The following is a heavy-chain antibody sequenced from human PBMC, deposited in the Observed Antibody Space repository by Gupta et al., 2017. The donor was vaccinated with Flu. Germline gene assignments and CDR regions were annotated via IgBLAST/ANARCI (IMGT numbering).Heavy chain of an antibody. CDR1: GFPLSNYW. CDR2: LKDDGTEK. D-gene: IGHD3-22*01. J-gene: IGHJ4*02. V-gene: IGHV3-7*04. CDR3: ARDQYDSTGMGWGYYYDN. Sequence: VESGGGLVQPGGSLRLSCATSGFPLSNYWMTWVRQAPGKGLEWVATLKDDGTEKYYVDSVKGRFTISRDNAKNSLFLQMNGLRAEDTAIYFCARDQYDSTGMGWGYYYDNWGQGTLVIVSS.